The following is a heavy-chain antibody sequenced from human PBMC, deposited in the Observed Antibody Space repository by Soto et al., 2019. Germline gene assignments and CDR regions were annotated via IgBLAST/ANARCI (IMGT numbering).Heavy chain of an antibody. CDR3: ARSRGTFYDILTGYYPYYFDY. CDR2: SYYSGST. CDR1: GGSISSYY. Sequence: QVQLQESGPGLVKPSETLSLTCTVSGGSISSYYWSWIRQPPGKGLEWIGYSYYSGSTNYNPSLKSRVTISVDTSKNQFSLKLSSVTAADTAVYYCARSRGTFYDILTGYYPYYFDYWGQGTLVTVSS. J-gene: IGHJ4*02. D-gene: IGHD3-9*01. V-gene: IGHV4-59*01.